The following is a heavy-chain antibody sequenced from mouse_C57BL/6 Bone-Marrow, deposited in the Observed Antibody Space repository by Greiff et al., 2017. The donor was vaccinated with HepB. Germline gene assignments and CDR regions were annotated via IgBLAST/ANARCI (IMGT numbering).Heavy chain of an antibody. CDR3: ARGRSNYAMDY. V-gene: IGHV1-55*01. J-gene: IGHJ4*01. CDR1: GYTFTSYW. CDR2: IYPGSGST. Sequence: QVQLQQSGAELVKPGASVKMSCKASGYTFTSYWITWVKQRPGQGLEWIGDIYPGSGSTNYNEKFKSKATLTVDTSSSTAYMQLSSLTSEDSAVYYCARGRSNYAMDYWGQGTSVTVSS.